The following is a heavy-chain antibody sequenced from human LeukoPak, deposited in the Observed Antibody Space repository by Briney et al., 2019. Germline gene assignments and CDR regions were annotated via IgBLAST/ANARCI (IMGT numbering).Heavy chain of an antibody. Sequence: GGSLRLSYTASGFSFSRYSMNWVRQAPGKGLEWISYISSDGTTIYYADSVKGRFTISRDNARNSLYLQMNSLRAEDTAVYYCARDPAMQTWLSAYYFDYWGQGTQVTVSS. V-gene: IGHV3-48*01. D-gene: IGHD3-22*01. CDR3: ARDPAMQTWLSAYYFDY. CDR1: GFSFSRYS. CDR2: ISSDGTTI. J-gene: IGHJ4*02.